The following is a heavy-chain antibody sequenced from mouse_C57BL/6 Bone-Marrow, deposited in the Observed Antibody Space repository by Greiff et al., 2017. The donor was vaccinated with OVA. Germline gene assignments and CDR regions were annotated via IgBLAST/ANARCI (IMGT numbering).Heavy chain of an antibody. V-gene: IGHV14-4*01. D-gene: IGHD1-1*02. J-gene: IGHJ1*03. CDR3: TTWGGSPWYFDV. CDR1: GFNIKDDY. Sequence: EVKLQESGAELVRPGASVKLSCTASGFNIKDDYMHWVKQRPEQGLEWIGWIDPENGDTEYASKFQGKATITADTSSNTAYLQLSRRASEDTAVYYCTTWGGSPWYFDVWGTGTTVTVSS. CDR2: IDPENGDT.